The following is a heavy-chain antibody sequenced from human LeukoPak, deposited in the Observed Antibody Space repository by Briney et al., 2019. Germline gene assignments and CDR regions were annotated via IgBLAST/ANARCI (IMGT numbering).Heavy chain of an antibody. CDR3: ATSSPSIAAAGPDAFDI. Sequence: TGGSLRLSCAASGFTFSDYYMSWIRQAPGKGLEWVSYISSSSSTICYADSVKGRFTISRDNAKNSLYLQMNGLRAEDTAVYYCATSSPSIAAAGPDAFDIWGQGTMVTVSS. CDR2: ISSSSSTI. J-gene: IGHJ3*02. CDR1: GFTFSDYY. V-gene: IGHV3-11*04. D-gene: IGHD6-13*01.